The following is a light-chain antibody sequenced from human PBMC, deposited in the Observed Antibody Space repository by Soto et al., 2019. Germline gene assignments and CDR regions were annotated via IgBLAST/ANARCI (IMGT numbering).Light chain of an antibody. CDR1: QSVSSY. J-gene: IGKJ5*01. CDR2: DAS. CDR3: QQRSNWPSIT. V-gene: IGKV3-11*01. Sequence: EIVLTQSPATLSLSPGERATLSCRASQSVSSYLAWYQQKPGQAPRLLIYDASTRATGIPARFSGSGSGTDFTLTISSLEPEDFAVYYCQQRSNWPSITFGQGIRLEIK.